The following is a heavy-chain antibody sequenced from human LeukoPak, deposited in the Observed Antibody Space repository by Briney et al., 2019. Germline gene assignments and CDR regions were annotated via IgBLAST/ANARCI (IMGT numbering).Heavy chain of an antibody. J-gene: IGHJ4*02. V-gene: IGHV4-38-2*02. D-gene: IGHD6-13*01. CDR3: ARQTSYTSTTHYFDY. Sequence: PSETLSLTCNVSGYSISSAYHWGWIRPPPGKGLEWIGSIHHSGSTYYNPSLKSRVTLSVDTSKNQLSLKLSSVTAADTAVYYCARQTSYTSTTHYFDYWGQGSLVTVSS. CDR1: GYSISSAYH. CDR2: IHHSGST.